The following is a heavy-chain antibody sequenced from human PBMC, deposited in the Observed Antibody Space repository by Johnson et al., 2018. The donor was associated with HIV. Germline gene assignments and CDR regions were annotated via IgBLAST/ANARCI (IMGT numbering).Heavy chain of an antibody. CDR1: GFTFDDYA. Sequence: VQLVESGGGLVQPGRSLRLSCAASGFTFDDYAMHWVRQAPGKGLEWVSAISGSGGSTYYADSVKGRFTISRDNSKNTLYLQMNSLRVEDTAVYYCARDRIWGYAFDIWGQGTMVTVSS. CDR3: ARDRIWGYAFDI. V-gene: IGHV3-23*04. J-gene: IGHJ3*02. D-gene: IGHD3-16*01. CDR2: ISGSGGST.